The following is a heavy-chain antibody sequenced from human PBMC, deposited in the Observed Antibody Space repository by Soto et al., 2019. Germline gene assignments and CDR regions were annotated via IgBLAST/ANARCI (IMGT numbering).Heavy chain of an antibody. Sequence: SETLSLTCAVYGGSFSGYYWSWIRQPPGKGLEWIGEINHSGSTNYNPSLKSRVTVSVDTSKNQFSLKLSSVTAADTAVYYCASNRRYNWNYSNYYYMDVWGKGTTVTVSS. CDR1: GGSFSGYY. CDR3: ASNRRYNWNYSNYYYMDV. J-gene: IGHJ6*03. D-gene: IGHD1-7*01. V-gene: IGHV4-34*01. CDR2: INHSGST.